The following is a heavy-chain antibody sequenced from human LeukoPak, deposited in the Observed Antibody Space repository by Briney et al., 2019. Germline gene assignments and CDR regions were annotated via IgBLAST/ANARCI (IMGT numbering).Heavy chain of an antibody. V-gene: IGHV4-59*01. Sequence: PSETLSLTCTVSGGSISSYYWSWIRQPPGKGLEWIGYFYYSGSTNYNPSLKSRVTISVDTSKNQFSLKLSSVTAADTAVYYCARANLDYYYGMDVWGKGTTVTVSS. CDR2: FYYSGST. CDR1: GGSISSYY. J-gene: IGHJ6*04. CDR3: ARANLDYYYGMDV.